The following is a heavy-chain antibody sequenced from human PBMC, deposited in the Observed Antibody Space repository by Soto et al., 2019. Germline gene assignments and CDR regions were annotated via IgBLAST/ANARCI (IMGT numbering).Heavy chain of an antibody. D-gene: IGHD3-22*01. CDR2: ISSSGNTI. J-gene: IGHJ6*02. Sequence: QPGGSLRLSCEASGFTFSGYSMNWVRQAPGKGLEWLSFISSSGNTIYYADSVKGRFTVSRDKAHNSVSLEMSSLRGEDTAVYYCARIDPYDLMDVWGQGTTVTVSS. V-gene: IGHV3-48*01. CDR1: GFTFSGYS. CDR3: ARIDPYDLMDV.